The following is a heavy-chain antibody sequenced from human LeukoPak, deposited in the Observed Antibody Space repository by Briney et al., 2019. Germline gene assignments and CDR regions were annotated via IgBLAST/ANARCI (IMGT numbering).Heavy chain of an antibody. V-gene: IGHV1-46*01. J-gene: IGHJ3*02. CDR1: GYTFTSYY. CDR3: AREGIITIFGVVRDAFDI. Sequence: ASVKVSCKASGYTFTSYYMHWVRQAPGQGLEWMGIINPSGGSTSYAQKFQGRVTMTRDMSTSTVYMELSSLRSEDTAVYYCAREGIITIFGVVRDAFDIWGQGTMVTVSS. CDR2: INPSGGST. D-gene: IGHD3-3*01.